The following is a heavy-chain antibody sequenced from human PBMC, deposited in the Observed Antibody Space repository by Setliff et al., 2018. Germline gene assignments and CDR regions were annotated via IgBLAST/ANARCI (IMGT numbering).Heavy chain of an antibody. CDR3: ARSPSSGAYWNPRPFYSDY. V-gene: IGHV4-61*09. D-gene: IGHD1-26*01. J-gene: IGHJ4*02. Sequence: SETLSLTCSVSGASITSGGFYWTWIRQPAGKGLEWIGHISPSGSTTYNLSVKSRVTISLDTSKNHFSLKLDSVTAADTALYYCARSPSSGAYWNPRPFYSDYWARGTLVTVSS. CDR2: ISPSGST. CDR1: GASITSGGFY.